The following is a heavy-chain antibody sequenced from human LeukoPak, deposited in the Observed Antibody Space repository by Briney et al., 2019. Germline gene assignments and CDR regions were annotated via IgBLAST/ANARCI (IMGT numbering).Heavy chain of an antibody. CDR2: ISYDGSNK. Sequence: GGSLRLSCAASGFTFSSYGMHWVRQAPGKGLEWVAVISYDGSNKYYADSVKGRFTISRDNSKNTLYLQMNSLRAEDTAVYYCASLTRRGYSSSSDQREDILDYWGQGTLVTVSS. D-gene: IGHD6-6*01. J-gene: IGHJ4*02. CDR1: GFTFSSYG. CDR3: ASLTRRGYSSSSDQREDILDY. V-gene: IGHV3-30*03.